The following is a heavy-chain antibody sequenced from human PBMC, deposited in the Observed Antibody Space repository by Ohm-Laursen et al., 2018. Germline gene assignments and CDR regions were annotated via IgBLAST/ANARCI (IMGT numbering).Heavy chain of an antibody. Sequence: SDTLSLTCSVSGGSISRSSYYWSWIRQPPGKGPEWIGYKYDGGSTNYNPSLKSRVTISVDSSKNQFSLKLSSVTAADTAVYYCASLTGTHLYNWFDPWGQGTLVTVSS. J-gene: IGHJ5*02. CDR2: KYDGGST. V-gene: IGHV4-61*01. CDR1: GGSISRSSYY. CDR3: ASLTGTHLYNWFDP. D-gene: IGHD1/OR15-1a*01.